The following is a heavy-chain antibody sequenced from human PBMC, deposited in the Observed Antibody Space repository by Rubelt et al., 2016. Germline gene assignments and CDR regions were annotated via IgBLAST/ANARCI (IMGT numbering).Heavy chain of an antibody. Sequence: QVQLVESGGGVVQPGRSLRLSCAASGFTFSSYAMHWVRQAPGQGLEWGDGISYDGSNKYSADSVKGRFTISRDNSKNTLYLQMNSLRAEDTAVYYCARDGCITMSCMDVWGQGTTVTVSS. D-gene: IGHD3-10*02. J-gene: IGHJ6*02. CDR1: GFTFSSYA. V-gene: IGHV3-30*04. CDR3: ARDGCITMSCMDV. CDR2: ISYDGSNK.